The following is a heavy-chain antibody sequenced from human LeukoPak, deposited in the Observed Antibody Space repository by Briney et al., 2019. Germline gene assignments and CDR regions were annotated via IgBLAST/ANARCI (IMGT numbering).Heavy chain of an antibody. CDR3: AKDKGRISIAAPKDAFDI. J-gene: IGHJ3*02. CDR2: ISGSGGST. CDR1: GFTISSSA. V-gene: IGHV3-23*01. Sequence: QPGASLRLSCAASGFTISSSAMSWVRPAPGKGVELVSAISGSGGSTYYADSVRGRFTICRDNSKNTLYLQMNSLRAEDTAIYYCAKDKGRISIAAPKDAFDIWGQGTMVTVS. D-gene: IGHD6-6*01.